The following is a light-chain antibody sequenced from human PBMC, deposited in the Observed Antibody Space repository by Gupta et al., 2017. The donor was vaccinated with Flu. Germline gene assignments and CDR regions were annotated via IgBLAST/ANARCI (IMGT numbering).Light chain of an antibody. CDR3: LQDDNWGRT. J-gene: IGKJ1*01. V-gene: IGKV3-15*01. Sequence: EIVMTQSPATLSVSPGERATLSCRASQSVSSYLAWYLQKPGQAPRLLIYGASTRSTGFPARFSGSGSGADFTLTISSLQSEDFAVYYCLQDDNWGRTFGQGTKVEIK. CDR1: QSVSSY. CDR2: GAS.